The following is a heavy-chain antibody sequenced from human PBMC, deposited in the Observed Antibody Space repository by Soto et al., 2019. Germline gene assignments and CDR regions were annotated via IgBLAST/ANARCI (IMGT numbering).Heavy chain of an antibody. CDR3: ARAQNDLVVPAAPFDY. V-gene: IGHV3-33*01. CDR2: IWYDGSNK. Sequence: HPGGSLRLSCAASGFTFSSYGMHWVRQAPGKGLEWVAVIWYDGSNKYYADSVKGRFTISRDNSKNTLYLQMNSLRAEDTAVYYCARAQNDLVVPAAPFDYWGQGTLVTVSS. D-gene: IGHD2-2*01. J-gene: IGHJ4*02. CDR1: GFTFSSYG.